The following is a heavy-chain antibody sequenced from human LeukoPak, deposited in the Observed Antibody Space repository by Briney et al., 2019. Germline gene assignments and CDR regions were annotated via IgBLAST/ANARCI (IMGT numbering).Heavy chain of an antibody. CDR1: GGTFSSYA. CDR3: ARDEADIVVVPAATSHAFDI. D-gene: IGHD2-2*01. CDR2: IIPIFGTA. J-gene: IGHJ3*02. V-gene: IGHV1-69*06. Sequence: ASVKVSCKASGGTFSSYAISWVRQAPGQGLEWMGGIIPIFGTANYAQKFQGRVTITADKSTSTAYMELSSLRSGDTAVYYCARDEADIVVVPAATSHAFDIWGQGTMVTVSS.